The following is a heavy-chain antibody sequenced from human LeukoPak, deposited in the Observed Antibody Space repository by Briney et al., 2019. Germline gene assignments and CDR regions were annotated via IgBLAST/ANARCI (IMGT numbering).Heavy chain of an antibody. CDR1: GFTFSSYA. CDR3: AKVLYTTVVYYFDY. V-gene: IGHV3-30*18. J-gene: IGHJ4*02. CDR2: ISYDGSNK. D-gene: IGHD1-14*01. Sequence: QPGESLRPSCAASGFTFSSYAMHWVRQAPGKGLEWVAVISYDGSNKYYADSVKGRFTISRDNSKNTLYLQMNSLRAEDTAVYYCAKVLYTTVVYYFDYWGQGTLVTVSS.